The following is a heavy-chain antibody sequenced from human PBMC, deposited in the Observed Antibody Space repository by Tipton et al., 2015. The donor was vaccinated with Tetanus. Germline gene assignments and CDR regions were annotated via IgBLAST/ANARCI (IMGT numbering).Heavy chain of an antibody. V-gene: IGHV1-46*04. Sequence: QSGPEVKKPGASVKVSCKAPTDTSSNYYMHWVRQAPGQGLEWVGLINPTDSSTDYAQKLQGRITLTRDTSTSTVYMQLSSLRSEDTAVYYCAREGTVQAAPGKHFDYWGQGTLVTVSS. CDR3: AREGTVQAAPGKHFDY. CDR2: INPTDSST. CDR1: TDTSSNYY. D-gene: IGHD3/OR15-3a*01. J-gene: IGHJ4*02.